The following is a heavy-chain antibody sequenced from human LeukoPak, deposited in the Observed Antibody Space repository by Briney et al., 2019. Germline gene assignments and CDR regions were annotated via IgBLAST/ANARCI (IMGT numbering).Heavy chain of an antibody. J-gene: IGHJ4*02. CDR1: GFTFSSYS. V-gene: IGHV3-21*01. CDR3: ASDSEMATMMGNYDY. CDR2: ISSSGSYI. Sequence: GGSLRLSCAASGFTFSSYSMNWVRQAPGKGLEWVSSISSSGSYIYYADSVKGRFTISRDNAKNSLYLQMNSLRAEDTAVYYCASDSEMATMMGNYDYWGQGTLVTVSS. D-gene: IGHD5-24*01.